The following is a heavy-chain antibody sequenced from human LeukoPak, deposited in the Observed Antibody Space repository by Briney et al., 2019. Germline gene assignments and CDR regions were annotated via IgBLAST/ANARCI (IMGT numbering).Heavy chain of an antibody. Sequence: SETLSLTCIVSGVSIRTSSYYWGWLRQTPGKGLEWIGSIHYSGSTYYNPSLKSRVTISVESTQFSLNLMSVTSADTATYYCARDDAASYYSWFGTWGQGIVVTVSS. CDR3: ARDDAASYYSWFGT. CDR1: GVSIRTSSYY. V-gene: IGHV4-39*07. J-gene: IGHJ5*02. CDR2: IHYSGST. D-gene: IGHD1-26*01.